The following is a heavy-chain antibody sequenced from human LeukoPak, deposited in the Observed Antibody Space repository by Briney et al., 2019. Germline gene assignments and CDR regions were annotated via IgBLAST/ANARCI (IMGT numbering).Heavy chain of an antibody. D-gene: IGHD5-18*01. J-gene: IGHJ4*02. Sequence: PGGSLRLSCAASGFTFSSYSMSWVRQAPGKGLEWVGRIKSKTDGGTTDYAAPVKGRFTISRDDSKNTLYLQMNSLKTEDTAVYYCTTRERDTAMPHVGGQGTLVTVSS. V-gene: IGHV3-15*01. CDR3: TTRERDTAMPHV. CDR2: IKSKTDGGTT. CDR1: GFTFSSYS.